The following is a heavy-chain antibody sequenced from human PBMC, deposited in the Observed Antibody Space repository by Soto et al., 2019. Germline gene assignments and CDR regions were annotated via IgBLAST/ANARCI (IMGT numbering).Heavy chain of an antibody. CDR3: RKEKLSRIVRASDAIDI. D-gene: IGHD1-26*01. V-gene: IGHV3-30*18. CDR2: ISYDGSNK. Sequence: QVQLVESGGGVVQAGRSLRLSCAASEFTFNSYGMHWVRQAPGKGLEWVAVISYDGSNKYYADSVKGRFSISRDNSKNTLYLQMNSLRADDTAVYYCRKEKLSRIVRASDAIDIWGEGTIVSVSS. CDR1: EFTFNSYG. J-gene: IGHJ3*02.